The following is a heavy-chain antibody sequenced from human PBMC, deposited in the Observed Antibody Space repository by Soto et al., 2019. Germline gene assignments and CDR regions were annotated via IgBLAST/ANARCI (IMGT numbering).Heavy chain of an antibody. CDR1: GHTFNRHG. CDR2: ISGYNGDI. CDR3: ARVRIVGAREIDF. Sequence: QVHLVQSGGEVKKPGASVMVSCKASGHTFNRHGITWVRQAAGQGLEWMGWISGYNGDIDYEQKFQGRVTLSSDTLTSTVYLELKSLRFDDTAVYYCARVRIVGAREIDFWGQGTLVTVSS. D-gene: IGHD1-26*01. J-gene: IGHJ4*02. V-gene: IGHV1-18*04.